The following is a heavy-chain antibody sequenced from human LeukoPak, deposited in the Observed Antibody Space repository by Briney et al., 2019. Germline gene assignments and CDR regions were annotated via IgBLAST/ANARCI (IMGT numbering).Heavy chain of an antibody. CDR3: ARDIEYSSSWYIGAPGGGRFDI. D-gene: IGHD6-13*01. Sequence: SVKVSCKASGGTFSSYAISWVRQAPGQGLEWMGRIIPILGIANYAQKFQGRVTITADKSTSTAYMELSSLRSEDTAVYYCARDIEYSSSWYIGAPGGGRFDIWGQGTMVTVSS. J-gene: IGHJ3*02. CDR2: IIPILGIA. CDR1: GGTFSSYA. V-gene: IGHV1-69*04.